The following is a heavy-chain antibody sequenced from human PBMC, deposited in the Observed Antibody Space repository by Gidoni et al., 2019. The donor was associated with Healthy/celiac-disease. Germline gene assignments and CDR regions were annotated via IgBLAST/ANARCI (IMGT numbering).Heavy chain of an antibody. Sequence: EVRLLASGVGLVQPGGFVRRSCAASGVTFGSDARSWVRPATGKGLECVSAIVCSRGSTYYADVVNCAFNISSDKAKNSLYLQMNILGAEYTAVYYGAKVVTTVVSFDYWGQGTLVTVSS. V-gene: IGHV3-23*01. CDR2: IVCSRGST. CDR1: GVTFGSDA. J-gene: IGHJ4*02. D-gene: IGHD4-17*01. CDR3: AKVVTTVVSFDY.